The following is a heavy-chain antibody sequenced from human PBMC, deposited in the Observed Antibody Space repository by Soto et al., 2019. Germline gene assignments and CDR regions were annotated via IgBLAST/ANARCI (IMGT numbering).Heavy chain of an antibody. J-gene: IGHJ6*03. CDR3: ARRGCSGGSCYLPYYYYYMDV. CDR1: GGYISSYY. CDR2: IYYSGST. D-gene: IGHD2-15*01. V-gene: IGHV4-59*08. Sequence: SETLSLTCTVSGGYISSYYWSWIRQPPGKGLEWIGYIYYSGSTNYNPSLKSRVTISVDTSKNQFSLKLSSVTAADTAVYYCARRGCSGGSCYLPYYYYYMDVWGKGTTVTVSS.